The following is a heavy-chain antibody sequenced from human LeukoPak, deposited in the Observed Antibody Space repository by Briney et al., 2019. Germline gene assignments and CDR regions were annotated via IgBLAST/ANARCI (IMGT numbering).Heavy chain of an antibody. CDR2: IIPIFGTA. CDR3: ARDFVVPAAMRSPRRYYFDY. Sequence: SVKVSCKASGGTFSSYAISGVGQAPGQGLEWMGGIIPIFGTANYAQKFQGRVTITTDESTSTAYMELSSLRSEDTAVYYCARDFVVPAAMRSPRRYYFDYWGQGTLVTVSS. J-gene: IGHJ4*02. CDR1: GGTFSSYA. D-gene: IGHD2-2*01. V-gene: IGHV1-69*05.